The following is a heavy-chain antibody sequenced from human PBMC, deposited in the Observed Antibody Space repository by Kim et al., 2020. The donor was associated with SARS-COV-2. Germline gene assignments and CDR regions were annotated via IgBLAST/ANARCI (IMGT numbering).Heavy chain of an antibody. CDR3: ARDQKTVRPVWFDT. Sequence: YVESVKGRFTISRDNAKNSLYLQMNSLRDEDTAVYYCARDQKTVRPVWFDTWGQGTLVTVSS. V-gene: IGHV3-48*02. D-gene: IGHD3-10*01. J-gene: IGHJ5*02.